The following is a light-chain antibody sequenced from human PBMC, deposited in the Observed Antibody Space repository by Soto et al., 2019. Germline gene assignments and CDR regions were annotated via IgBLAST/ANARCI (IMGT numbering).Light chain of an antibody. CDR2: GAS. J-gene: IGKJ2*01. CDR1: QSVSSN. CDR3: QQYTSWPPYT. V-gene: IGKV3-15*01. Sequence: EIVMTQSPATLSVSPGERATLSCRASQSVSSNLAWSQQNPGQAPRILMYGASTRATGIPARFSGSGYGTEFTLTISSLQSEDFAVYYCQQYTSWPPYTCAQGLNLET.